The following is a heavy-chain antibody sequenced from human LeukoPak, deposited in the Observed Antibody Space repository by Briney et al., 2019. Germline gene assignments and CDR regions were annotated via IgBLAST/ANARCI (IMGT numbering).Heavy chain of an antibody. D-gene: IGHD4-17*01. CDR2: ISSSSSYI. V-gene: IGHV3-21*01. CDR3: ARDRYGDYVDY. J-gene: IGHJ4*02. CDR1: GFTFSSYS. Sequence: PGGSLRLSCAASGFTFSSYSMNWARQAPGKGLEWVSSISSSSSYIYYADSVKGRFAISRDNAKNSLYLQMNSLRAEDTAVYYCARDRYGDYVDYWGQGTLVTVSS.